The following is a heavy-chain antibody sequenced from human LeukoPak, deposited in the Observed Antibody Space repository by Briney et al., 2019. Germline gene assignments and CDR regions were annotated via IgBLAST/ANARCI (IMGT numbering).Heavy chain of an antibody. D-gene: IGHD5-24*01. CDR2: IRYDGSNK. CDR1: GFTFSSYG. Sequence: PGGSLRLSCAASGFTFSSYGMHWVRQAPGKGLEWVAFIRYDGSNKYYADSVKGRFTISRDNSKNTLYLQMNSLRAEDTAVYYCAKDRVATSYYYYMDVWGKGTTVTISS. J-gene: IGHJ6*03. V-gene: IGHV3-30*02. CDR3: AKDRVATSYYYYMDV.